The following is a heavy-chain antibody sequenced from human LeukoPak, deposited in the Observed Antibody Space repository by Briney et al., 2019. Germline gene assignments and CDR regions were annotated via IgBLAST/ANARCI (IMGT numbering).Heavy chain of an antibody. CDR2: ISAYNGNT. Sequence: GASVKVSCKASGYTFTSYGISWVRQAPGQGLEWMGWISAYNGNTNYAQKLRGRVTMTTDTSTSTAYMELRSLRSDDTAVYYCARDLNTMIVVVITSDAFDIWGQGTMVTVSS. D-gene: IGHD3-22*01. CDR1: GYTFTSYG. CDR3: ARDLNTMIVVVITSDAFDI. V-gene: IGHV1-18*01. J-gene: IGHJ3*02.